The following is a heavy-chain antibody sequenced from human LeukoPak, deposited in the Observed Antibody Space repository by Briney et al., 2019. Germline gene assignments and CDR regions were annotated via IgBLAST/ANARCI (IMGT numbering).Heavy chain of an antibody. V-gene: IGHV4-34*01. CDR2: INHSGST. CDR1: GFTFSRYW. Sequence: PGGSLRLSCAASGFTFSRYWMTWVRQPPGKGLEWIGEINHSGSTNYNPSLKSRVTISVDTSKNQFSLKLSSVTAADSAVYYCARFANLAPNYDSSGYFYFDYWGQGTLVTVSS. D-gene: IGHD3-22*01. J-gene: IGHJ4*02. CDR3: ARFANLAPNYDSSGYFYFDY.